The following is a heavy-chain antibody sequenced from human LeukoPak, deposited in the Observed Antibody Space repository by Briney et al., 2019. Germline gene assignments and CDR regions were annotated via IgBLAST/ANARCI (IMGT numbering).Heavy chain of an antibody. CDR3: AEEEDTAMAWDY. J-gene: IGHJ4*02. CDR1: GGSISSHY. D-gene: IGHD5-18*01. Sequence: SETLSLTCTVSGGSISSHYWSWIRQPAGKGLEWIGRIYSSGSTNYNPSLKSRISMSVDTSKNQFSLNLYSVTAADTAVYYCAEEEDTAMAWDYWGQGALVTVSS. CDR2: IYSSGST. V-gene: IGHV4-4*07.